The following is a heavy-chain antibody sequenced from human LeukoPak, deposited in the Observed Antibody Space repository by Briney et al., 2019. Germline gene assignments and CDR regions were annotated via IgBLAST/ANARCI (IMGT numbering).Heavy chain of an antibody. Sequence: PSETLSLTCTVSGGSISSTSLYWGRIRQPPGQGPEWIGSIYYSATSYYNPYLKIPVTISVDTSKNQFSLKLNSVTAADTAVYYCARETVTTVTPRHFDLWGRGTLVTVSS. CDR2: IYYSATS. V-gene: IGHV4-39*07. CDR1: GGSISSTSLY. D-gene: IGHD4-17*01. J-gene: IGHJ2*01. CDR3: ARETVTTVTPRHFDL.